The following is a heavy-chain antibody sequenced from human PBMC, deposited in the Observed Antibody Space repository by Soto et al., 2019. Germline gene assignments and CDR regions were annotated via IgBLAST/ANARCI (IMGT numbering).Heavy chain of an antibody. V-gene: IGHV3-23*01. Sequence: PGGSLRLSCAASGFTFSSYAMSWFRQAPGEGLEWVSAISGSGGSTYYADSVKGRFTISRDNSENTLYLQMNSMRAEDTAVYYCAKDRRRGGYSYGYCFDYWGQGTLVTVSS. J-gene: IGHJ4*02. CDR3: AKDRRRGGYSYGYCFDY. CDR1: GFTFSSYA. CDR2: ISGSGGST. D-gene: IGHD5-18*01.